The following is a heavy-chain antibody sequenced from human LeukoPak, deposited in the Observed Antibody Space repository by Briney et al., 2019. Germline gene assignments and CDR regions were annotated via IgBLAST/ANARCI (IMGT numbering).Heavy chain of an antibody. Sequence: PGGSLRLSCAASGFTFSSYNMNWVRQAPGKGLEWVSSISSSSNYIYYADSVKGRFTISIDNAKNSLYLQMNSLRPEDTAVYYCARDPILVTGSYYFDSWGQGTLVTVSS. D-gene: IGHD2-21*02. V-gene: IGHV3-21*01. CDR2: ISSSSNYI. CDR3: ARDPILVTGSYYFDS. CDR1: GFTFSSYN. J-gene: IGHJ4*02.